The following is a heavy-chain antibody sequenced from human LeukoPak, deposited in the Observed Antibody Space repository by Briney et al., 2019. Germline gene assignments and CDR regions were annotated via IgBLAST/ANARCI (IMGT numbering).Heavy chain of an antibody. D-gene: IGHD6-13*01. J-gene: IGHJ4*02. Sequence: PGGSLRLSCAASGFTFSNYWMSWVRQAPGKGLEWVANIKQDGSEKYYVDSVKGRFTISRDNAKNSLYLQMNSLRVEDTAVYYCARNHDPSYSSSLPYYFDHWGQGTLVTVSS. CDR1: GFTFSNYW. CDR2: IKQDGSEK. V-gene: IGHV3-7*04. CDR3: ARNHDPSYSSSLPYYFDH.